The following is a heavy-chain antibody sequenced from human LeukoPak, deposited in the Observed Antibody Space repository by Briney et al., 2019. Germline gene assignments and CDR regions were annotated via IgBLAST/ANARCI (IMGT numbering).Heavy chain of an antibody. Sequence: SETLSLTCTVSGGSISSYYWSWIRQPPGKGLEWIGYIYYSGSTNYNPSLKSRVTISVDTSKNQFSLKLSSVTAADTAVYYCARAPGDGYSYFDYWGQGTLVTVSS. CDR1: GGSISSYY. V-gene: IGHV4-59*12. J-gene: IGHJ4*02. CDR3: ARAPGDGYSYFDY. CDR2: IYYSGST. D-gene: IGHD4-4*01.